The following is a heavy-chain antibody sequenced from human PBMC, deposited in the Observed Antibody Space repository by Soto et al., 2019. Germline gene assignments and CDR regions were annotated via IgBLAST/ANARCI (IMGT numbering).Heavy chain of an antibody. CDR3: ERKASSQSWFDP. CDR1: GYSISTCYW. Sequence: QVQLQESGPGLVKPSDTLSLICSVSGYSISTCYWRGWIRQPPGRGLGWIGYIYYGGSTHYNPSLQSRVTMSVDTSKTQFTLKVPSVTAVDTAVYYCERKASSQSWFDPWGQGILVTVSS. J-gene: IGHJ5*02. CDR2: IYYGGST. V-gene: IGHV4-28*01.